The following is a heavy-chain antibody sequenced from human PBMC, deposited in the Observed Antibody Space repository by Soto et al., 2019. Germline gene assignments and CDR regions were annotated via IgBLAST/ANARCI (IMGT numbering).Heavy chain of an antibody. CDR2: IYYSGST. D-gene: IGHD6-13*01. V-gene: IGHV4-39*01. CDR3: ARQVSSSWYIEYFQH. CDR1: GGSISSSSYY. Sequence: SETLSLTCTVSGGSISSSSYYWGWIRQPPGKGLEWIGSIYYSGSTYYNPSLKSRVTISVDTSKNQFSLKLSSVTAADTAVYYCARQVSSSWYIEYFQHWGQGTLVTVSS. J-gene: IGHJ1*01.